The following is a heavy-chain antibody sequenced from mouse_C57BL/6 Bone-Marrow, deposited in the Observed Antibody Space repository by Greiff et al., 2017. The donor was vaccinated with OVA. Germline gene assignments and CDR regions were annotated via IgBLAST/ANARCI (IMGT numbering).Heavy chain of an antibody. CDR3: ARHPAYYYGSSPWFAY. CDR2: IYPRSGNT. D-gene: IGHD1-1*01. V-gene: IGHV1-81*01. J-gene: IGHJ3*01. Sequence: QVHVKQSGAELARPGASVKLSCKASGYTFTSYGISWVKQRTGQGLEWIGEIYPRSGNTYYNEKFKGKATLTADKSSSTAYMELRSLTSEDSAVYFCARHPAYYYGSSPWFAYWGQGTLVTVSA. CDR1: GYTFTSYG.